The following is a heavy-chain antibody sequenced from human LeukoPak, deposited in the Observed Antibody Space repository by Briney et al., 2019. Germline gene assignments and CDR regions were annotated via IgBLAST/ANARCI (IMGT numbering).Heavy chain of an antibody. CDR3: ARHLTGSSVCIEY. D-gene: IGHD2-8*02. J-gene: IGHJ4*02. V-gene: IGHV4-4*09. CDR1: GGSISSYY. CDR2: IYSSGST. Sequence: SETLSLTCTVSGGSISSYYWSWIRQPPGKGLEWIGYIYSSGSTNYNPSLKSRVTISIDTSKNQFSLKLGSVTAADTAVYYCARHLTGSSVCIEYWGQGTLVTVSS.